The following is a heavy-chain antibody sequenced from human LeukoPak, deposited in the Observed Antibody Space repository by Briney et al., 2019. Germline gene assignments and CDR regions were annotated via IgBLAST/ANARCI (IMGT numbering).Heavy chain of an antibody. Sequence: SVKVSCKASGGTFSSYAISWVRQAPGQGLEWMGGIIPIFDTANYAQKFQGRVTITADESTSTAYMELSSLRSEDTAVYYCARVEYYYDSSGYSTDYWGQGTLVTVSS. D-gene: IGHD3-22*01. CDR2: IIPIFDTA. CDR3: ARVEYYYDSSGYSTDY. CDR1: GGTFSSYA. J-gene: IGHJ4*02. V-gene: IGHV1-69*13.